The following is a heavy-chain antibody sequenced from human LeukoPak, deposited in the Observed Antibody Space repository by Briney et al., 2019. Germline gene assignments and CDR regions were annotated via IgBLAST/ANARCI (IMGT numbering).Heavy chain of an antibody. V-gene: IGHV3-23*01. CDR1: GFSFASYA. CDR3: AKDDNYNFWSGSNWFDP. D-gene: IGHD3-3*01. CDR2: ISGSGSNL. Sequence: GGSLRLSCAASGFSFASYAMSWVRQAPGKGLEWVSAISGSGSNLYYADSVRGRFTVYRDNSKSTLYLQMNSLRAEDTAVYYCAKDDNYNFWSGSNWFDPWGQGTLVTVSS. J-gene: IGHJ5*02.